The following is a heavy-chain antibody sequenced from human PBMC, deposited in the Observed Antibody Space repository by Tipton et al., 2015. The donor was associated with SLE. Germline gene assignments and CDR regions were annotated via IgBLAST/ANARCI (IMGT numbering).Heavy chain of an antibody. CDR3: AKGSSGWLTGGEYFQR. CDR1: GFTFDDFA. D-gene: IGHD6-19*01. V-gene: IGHV3-9*01. CDR2: ISWNSGKI. J-gene: IGHJ1*01. Sequence: SLRLSCAASGFTFDDFAMHWVRQTPGRGLEWVSGISWNSGKIAFADSVKGRFTISRDNAKNSLYLQMTSLRPEDTALYYCAKGSSGWLTGGEYFQRWGQGSLVTVSS.